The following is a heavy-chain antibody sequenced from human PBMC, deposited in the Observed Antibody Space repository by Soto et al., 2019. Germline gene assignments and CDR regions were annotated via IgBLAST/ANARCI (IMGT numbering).Heavy chain of an antibody. J-gene: IGHJ5*02. Sequence: SVKVSFKASGGTFSSYAISWVRQAPGQGLEWMGGIIPIFGTANYAQKFQGRVTITADESTSTAYMELSSLRSEDTAVYYCARGPPDHITIFGVVLGWFDPWGQGTLVTVSS. CDR3: ARGPPDHITIFGVVLGWFDP. CDR1: GGTFSSYA. V-gene: IGHV1-69*13. D-gene: IGHD3-3*01. CDR2: IIPIFGTA.